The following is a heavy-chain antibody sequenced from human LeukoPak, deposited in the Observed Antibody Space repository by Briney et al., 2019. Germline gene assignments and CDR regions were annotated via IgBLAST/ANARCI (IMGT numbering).Heavy chain of an antibody. D-gene: IGHD3-16*01. CDR3: ARDSRKAVLGFQE. CDR2: IYYSGST. Sequence: SETLSLTCNASGGSISSYYWSWIRQPPGKGLEWIGYIYYSGSTNYNTSLKSRVTISVDTSKNQFSLKLSSVTAADTAVYYCARDSRKAVLGFQEWGQGTLVTVSS. V-gene: IGHV4-59*01. J-gene: IGHJ4*02. CDR1: GGSISSYY.